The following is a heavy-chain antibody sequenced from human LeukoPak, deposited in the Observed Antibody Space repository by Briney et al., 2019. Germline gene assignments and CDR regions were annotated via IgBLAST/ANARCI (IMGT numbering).Heavy chain of an antibody. D-gene: IGHD3-22*01. CDR2: ISSSSSYT. CDR1: GFTFSDYY. Sequence: GGSLRLSCAASGFTFSDYYMSWIRQAPGKGLEWVSYISSSSSYTNYADSVKGRFTISRDNAKNSLYLQMNSLRAEDTAVYYCAREDSGYYYVFYYWGQGTLVTVSS. V-gene: IGHV3-11*05. CDR3: AREDSGYYYVFYY. J-gene: IGHJ4*02.